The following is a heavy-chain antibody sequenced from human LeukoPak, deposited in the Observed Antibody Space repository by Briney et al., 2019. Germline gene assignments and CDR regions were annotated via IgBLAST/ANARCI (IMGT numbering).Heavy chain of an antibody. J-gene: IGHJ6*02. CDR3: ARGLRDIVATIGPRKRYYYYGMDV. V-gene: IGHV4-30-2*01. CDR1: GGSISSGGYS. Sequence: PSETLSLTCAVSGGSISSGGYSWSWIRQPPGKGLEWIGYIYHSGSTYYNPSLKSRVTISVDTSKNQFSLKLSFVTAADTAVYYCARGLRDIVATIGPRKRYYYYGMDVWGQGTTVTVSS. CDR2: IYHSGST. D-gene: IGHD5-12*01.